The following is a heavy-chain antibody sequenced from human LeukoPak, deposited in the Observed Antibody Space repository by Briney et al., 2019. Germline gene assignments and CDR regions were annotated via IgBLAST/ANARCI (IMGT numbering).Heavy chain of an antibody. CDR3: AKAWFGERSGGGFDY. J-gene: IGHJ4*02. D-gene: IGHD3-10*01. V-gene: IGHV3-23*01. CDR1: GFTFSSYA. CDR2: ISGSGGST. Sequence: GGSLRLSCAASGFTFSSYAMSWVRQAPGKGLEWVSGISGSGGSTYYADSVKGRFTISRDNSKNSLYLQMNSLRTEDTALYYCAKAWFGERSGGGFDYWGQGTLVTVSS.